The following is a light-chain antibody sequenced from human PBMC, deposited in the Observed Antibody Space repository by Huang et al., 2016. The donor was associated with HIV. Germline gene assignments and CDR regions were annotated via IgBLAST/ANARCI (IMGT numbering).Light chain of an antibody. J-gene: IGKJ2*01. CDR1: QSVSSN. Sequence: EIGMTQSPATLSVSPGERATLSCRASQSVSSNLAWYQQRPGQAPRLLIYGASTRATGIPARFSGSGSGTEFTLTISSLQSEDFEVYYCQQYNNWPRWYTFGQGTKLEIK. V-gene: IGKV3-15*01. CDR3: QQYNNWPRWYT. CDR2: GAS.